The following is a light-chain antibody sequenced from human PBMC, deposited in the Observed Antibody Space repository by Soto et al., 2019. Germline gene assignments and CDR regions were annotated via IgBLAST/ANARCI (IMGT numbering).Light chain of an antibody. CDR3: SSDAGLNNLYV. J-gene: IGLJ1*01. Sequence: QSALTQPPSASGSPGQSVTISCTGTSSNIGVYNYVSWHQQHPSKAHNLMIYKVSQRPSGVPDCFSCSNAGTTASLTGSRQPAEEEDDYYCSSDAGLNNLYVFGAGTKVTVL. CDR1: SSNIGVYNY. CDR2: KVS. V-gene: IGLV2-8*01.